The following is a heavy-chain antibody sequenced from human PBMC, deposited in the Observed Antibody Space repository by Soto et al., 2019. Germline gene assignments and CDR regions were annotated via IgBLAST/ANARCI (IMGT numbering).Heavy chain of an antibody. V-gene: IGHV1-46*01. CDR3: ARGFGSGWGNWFDP. D-gene: IGHD6-19*01. J-gene: IGHJ5*02. CDR1: GYTFTSY. CDR2: INPSAGST. Sequence: QVQLVQSGAEVKKPGASVKVSCKASGYTFTSYMHWVRQAPGQGLEWMGIINPSAGSTSYAQKFQGRVTMTRDTSTITVYMELSSLGYEDTAVYYCARGFGSGWGNWFDPWGQGTLVTVSS.